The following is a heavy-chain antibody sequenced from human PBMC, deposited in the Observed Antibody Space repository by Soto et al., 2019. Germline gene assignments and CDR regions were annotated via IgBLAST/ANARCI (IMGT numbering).Heavy chain of an antibody. J-gene: IGHJ3*02. V-gene: IGHV4-59*01. Sequence: PSETLSLTCSVSGGSISSYYWNWIRQPPGKGLEWIGFISSSGSINYNPSLKSRVTISLETSKNQFSLKLSSVTAADTAVYYCAREIHLWSQGSFDIWGQGTMVTVSS. D-gene: IGHD5-18*01. CDR1: GGSISSYY. CDR3: AREIHLWSQGSFDI. CDR2: ISSSGSI.